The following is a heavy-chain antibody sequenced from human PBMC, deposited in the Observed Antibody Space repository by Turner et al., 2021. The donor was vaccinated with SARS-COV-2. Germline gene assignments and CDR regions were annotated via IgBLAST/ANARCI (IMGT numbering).Heavy chain of an antibody. V-gene: IGHV3-30*18. CDR3: AKDLGQLDWFDP. Sequence: QVQLVGSGGGVVQPGRSLRLSCAASGFTFSRYGMHWVRQAPGKGLEWVAVISYDGSNKYYADSVKGRFTISRDNSKNTLYLQMNSLRAEDTAVYYCAKDLGQLDWFDPWGQGTLVTVSS. D-gene: IGHD6-13*01. CDR1: GFTFSRYG. J-gene: IGHJ5*02. CDR2: ISYDGSNK.